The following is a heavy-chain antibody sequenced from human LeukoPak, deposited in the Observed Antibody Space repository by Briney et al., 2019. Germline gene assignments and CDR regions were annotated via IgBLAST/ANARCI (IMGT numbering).Heavy chain of an antibody. D-gene: IGHD6-19*01. Sequence: SVKVSYKASGGTFSSYSISWVPQAPGQGLEWMGGIIPIFGTANYAQKFQGRVTITTDESTSTAYMELSSLRSEDTAVYYCASGVAGAEYFQHWGQGTLVTVSS. CDR3: ASGVAGAEYFQH. V-gene: IGHV1-69*05. CDR1: GGTFSSYS. J-gene: IGHJ1*01. CDR2: IIPIFGTA.